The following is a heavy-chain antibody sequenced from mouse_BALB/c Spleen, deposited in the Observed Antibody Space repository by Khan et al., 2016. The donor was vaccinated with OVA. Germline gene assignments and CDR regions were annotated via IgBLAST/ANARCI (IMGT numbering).Heavy chain of an antibody. CDR2: ITYSGST. D-gene: IGHD3-3*01. V-gene: IGHV3-2*02. Sequence: EVQLQESGPGLVKPSQSLSLTSTVTGYSITSDYAWNWIRQFPGNKLEWMGYITYSGSTSYTPSLKSRISITRDTSKNQFFLQLNSVTTEDTATYYCARGRSYWGQGTLVTVSA. CDR1: GYSITSDYA. J-gene: IGHJ3*01. CDR3: ARGRSY.